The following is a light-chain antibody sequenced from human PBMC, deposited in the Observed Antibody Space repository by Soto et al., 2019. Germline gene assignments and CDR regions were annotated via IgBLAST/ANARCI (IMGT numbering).Light chain of an antibody. V-gene: IGKV3-11*01. Sequence: EIVLTQSPATLSLSPGERATLSCRASQSVSSYLAWYQQKPGQAPRLLIYDASNRATGIPARFSGSGSGTDFTLTSSRLEPEDFADYYCQQRSNWLGTFGQGTKLEIK. CDR3: QQRSNWLGT. J-gene: IGKJ2*01. CDR2: DAS. CDR1: QSVSSY.